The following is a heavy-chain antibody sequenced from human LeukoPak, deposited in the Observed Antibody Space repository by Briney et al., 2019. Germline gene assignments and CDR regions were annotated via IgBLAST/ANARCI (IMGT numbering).Heavy chain of an antibody. CDR3: ARDGDIAAVDY. J-gene: IGHJ4*02. V-gene: IGHV3-23*01. D-gene: IGHD6-13*01. Sequence: GGSLRLSCAASKFAFSNYAMSWVRQAPGKGLEWVSSISGSGDETYYGDSVKGRFTISRDNSKNTLYLHMNSVRAEDTAVYYCARDGDIAAVDYWGQGTLVTVSS. CDR1: KFAFSNYA. CDR2: ISGSGDET.